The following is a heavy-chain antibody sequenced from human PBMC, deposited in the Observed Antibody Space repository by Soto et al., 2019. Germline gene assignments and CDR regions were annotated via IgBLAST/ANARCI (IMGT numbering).Heavy chain of an antibody. CDR2: INAGNGNT. V-gene: IGHV1-3*01. D-gene: IGHD3-16*01. Sequence: GASVKVSCKASGYTFTSYAMHWVRQAPGQRLEWMGWINAGNGNTKYSQKFQGRVTITRDTSASTAYMELSSLRSEDTAVYYCERGSYDYIWGSYGDYWGQGTLVTVSS. J-gene: IGHJ4*02. CDR1: GYTFTSYA. CDR3: ERGSYDYIWGSYGDY.